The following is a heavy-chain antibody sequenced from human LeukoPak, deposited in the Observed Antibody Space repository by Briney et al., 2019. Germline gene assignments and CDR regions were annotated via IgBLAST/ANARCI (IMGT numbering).Heavy chain of an antibody. CDR2: VSGSGGNT. CDR3: AKDRSSGWYTTLDY. V-gene: IGHV3-23*01. CDR1: GFTFSSYA. D-gene: IGHD6-19*01. J-gene: IGHJ4*02. Sequence: PGASLRPSCAASGFTFSSYAITWVRQAPGKGLEWVSAVSGSGGNTSYADSVKGRFTISRDNSKNTLYLQMNSLRAEDTAVYYCAKDRSSGWYTTLDYWGQGVLVTVSS.